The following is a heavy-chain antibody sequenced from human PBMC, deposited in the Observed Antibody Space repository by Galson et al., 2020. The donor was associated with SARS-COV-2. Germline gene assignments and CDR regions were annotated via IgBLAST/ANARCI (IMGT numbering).Heavy chain of an antibody. CDR2: IYYSGST. CDR1: GGSISSGGYY. J-gene: IGHJ4*02. Sequence: TSETLSLTCTVSGGSISSGGYYWSWIRQHPGKGLEWIGYIYYSGSTYYNPSLKSRVTISVDTSKNQFSLKLSSVTAADTAVYYCARASRTIFGVVKYFDYWGQGTLVTVSS. D-gene: IGHD3-3*01. V-gene: IGHV4-31*03. CDR3: ARASRTIFGVVKYFDY.